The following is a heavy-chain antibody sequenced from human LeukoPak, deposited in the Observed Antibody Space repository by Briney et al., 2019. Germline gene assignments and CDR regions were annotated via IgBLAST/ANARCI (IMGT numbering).Heavy chain of an antibody. CDR1: GYTFTSYY. D-gene: IGHD6-19*01. Sequence: ASVKVSCKASGYTFTSYYMHWVRQAPGQGLEWMGIIKPSGGSTSYAQKFQGRVTMTRDTSTSTVYMELSSLRSEDTAVYYCARDTRGIAVAGYYYYGMDVWGQGTTVTVSS. CDR3: ARDTRGIAVAGYYYYGMDV. J-gene: IGHJ6*02. CDR2: IKPSGGST. V-gene: IGHV1-46*01.